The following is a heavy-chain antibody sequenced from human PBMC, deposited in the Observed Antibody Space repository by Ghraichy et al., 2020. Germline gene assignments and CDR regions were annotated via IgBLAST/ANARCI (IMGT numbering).Heavy chain of an antibody. V-gene: IGHV4-59*08. CDR1: NGSIISYY. D-gene: IGHD3-22*01. CDR3: ARFFDSDESYYWFDP. J-gene: IGHJ5*02. CDR2: ISYSGST. Sequence: GSLRLSCTVSNGSIISYYWNWIRQPPGQGLEWIGSISYSGSTQYNPSLKSRVTISVDTSKNQFSLKPNSVTAADTAVYYCARFFDSDESYYWFDPWGQGTLVTVSS.